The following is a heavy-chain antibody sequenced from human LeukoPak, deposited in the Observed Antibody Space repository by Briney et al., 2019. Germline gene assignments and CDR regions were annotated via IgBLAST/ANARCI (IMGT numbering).Heavy chain of an antibody. CDR1: GDSISTTNW. Sequence: SGTLSLTCAVSGDSISTTNWWTWVRQPPGKGLEWIAEIYHGGGTNYNPSLKNRVTISVDKSKNQFSLTLDSVIAADTAVYYCARRVWGTNWLDPWGLGTLATVSS. V-gene: IGHV4-4*02. CDR3: ARRVWGTNWLDP. J-gene: IGHJ5*02. CDR2: IYHGGGT. D-gene: IGHD7-27*01.